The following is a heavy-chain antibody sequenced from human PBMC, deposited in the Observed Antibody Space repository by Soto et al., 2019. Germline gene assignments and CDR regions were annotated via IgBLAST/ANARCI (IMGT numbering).Heavy chain of an antibody. J-gene: IGHJ4*02. CDR2: ISSSSSTI. CDR1: GFTFSSYG. D-gene: IGHD5-18*01. Sequence: PGGSLRLSCAASGFTFSSYGMNWVRQAPGKGLEWVSYISSSSSTIYYADSVKGRFTISRDNAKNSVYLQMNSLRAEDTAVYYCAREGYSYAGAYFDYWGQGTLVTVSS. CDR3: AREGYSYAGAYFDY. V-gene: IGHV3-48*01.